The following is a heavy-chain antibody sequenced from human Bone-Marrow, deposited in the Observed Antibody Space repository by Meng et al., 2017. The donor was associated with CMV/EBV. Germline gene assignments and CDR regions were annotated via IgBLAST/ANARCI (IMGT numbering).Heavy chain of an antibody. CDR1: GFTVSSNY. D-gene: IGHD3-9*01. Sequence: GESLKISCAASGFTVSSNYMSWVRQAPGKGLEWVSVIYSGGSTYYADSVKGRFTISRDNSKNTLYLQMNSLRAEDTAVYYCASDPYRYYDFLTGYYGDHWGQGTLVTVSS. CDR3: ASDPYRYYDFLTGYYGDH. J-gene: IGHJ4*02. V-gene: IGHV3-66*02. CDR2: IYSGGST.